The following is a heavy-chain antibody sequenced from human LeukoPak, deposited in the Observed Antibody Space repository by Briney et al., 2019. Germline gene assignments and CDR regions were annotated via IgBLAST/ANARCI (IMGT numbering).Heavy chain of an antibody. Sequence: GASVKVSCKASGYTFTGYYMHWVRQAPGQGLEWMGWINPNSGGTNYAQKFQGRVTMTRDTSISTAYMELSRLRSDDTAVYYCARDPGDSSSWFDFDYWGQGTLVTVSS. CDR3: ARDPGDSSSWFDFDY. CDR2: INPNSGGT. V-gene: IGHV1-2*02. D-gene: IGHD6-13*01. CDR1: GYTFTGYY. J-gene: IGHJ4*02.